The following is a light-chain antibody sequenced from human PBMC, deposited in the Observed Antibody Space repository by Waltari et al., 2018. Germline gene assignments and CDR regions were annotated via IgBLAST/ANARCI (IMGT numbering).Light chain of an antibody. CDR1: SAHSHFA. CDR2: LTSAGSY. Sequence: QVSLTQSPSASASLGASVKLTCTLNSAHSHFAIAWHQRQPEKGPRFLMTLTSAGSYIKGDGSPDRISGSSSGAERYLIISSLQFEDEADYYCQTWGTGICWTFGGGTKRTVL. V-gene: IGLV4-69*02. CDR3: QTWGTGICWT. J-gene: IGLJ2*01.